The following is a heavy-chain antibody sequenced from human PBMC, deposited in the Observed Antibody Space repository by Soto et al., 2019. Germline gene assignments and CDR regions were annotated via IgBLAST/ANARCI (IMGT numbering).Heavy chain of an antibody. CDR1: GGTFSSYA. D-gene: IGHD2-15*01. J-gene: IGHJ4*02. Sequence: GASVKVSCKASGGTFSSYAISWVRQAPGQGLEWMGGITPIFGTANYAQKFQGRVTITADESTGTAYMELSSLRSEDTAVYYCASILGCSGGSCPQFDYWGQGTLVTVSS. V-gene: IGHV1-69*13. CDR2: ITPIFGTA. CDR3: ASILGCSGGSCPQFDY.